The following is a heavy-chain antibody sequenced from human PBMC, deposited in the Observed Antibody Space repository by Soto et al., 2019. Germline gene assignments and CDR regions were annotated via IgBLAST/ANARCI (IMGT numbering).Heavy chain of an antibody. CDR3: ARDPAYDFWTPFPSAYYYYGMDV. D-gene: IGHD3-3*01. V-gene: IGHV3-30-3*01. Sequence: GGSLRLSCAASGFTFSSYAMHWVRQAPGKGLEWVAVISYDGSNKYYADSVKGRFTISRDNSKNTLYLQMNSLRAEDTAVYYCARDPAYDFWTPFPSAYYYYGMDVWGQGTTVTVSS. J-gene: IGHJ6*02. CDR2: ISYDGSNK. CDR1: GFTFSSYA.